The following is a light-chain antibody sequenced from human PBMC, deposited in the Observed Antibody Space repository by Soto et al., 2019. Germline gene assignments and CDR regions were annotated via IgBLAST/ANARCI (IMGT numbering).Light chain of an antibody. CDR3: QQYGSSGT. J-gene: IGKJ1*01. CDR1: QSVRSY. V-gene: IGKV3-11*01. Sequence: EIVLTQSPATLSLSPGERSALSCRASQSVRSYLAWYQQKPGQAPRLLIYDASNRATDIPARFSGSGSGTDFTLTISRLEPEDFAVYYCQQYGSSGTFGQGTKVDIK. CDR2: DAS.